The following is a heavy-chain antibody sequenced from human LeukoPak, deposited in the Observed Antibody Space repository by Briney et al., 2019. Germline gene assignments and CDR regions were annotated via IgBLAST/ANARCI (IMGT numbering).Heavy chain of an antibody. J-gene: IGHJ4*02. CDR2: FYYRRIA. CDR3: GREEDRSGD. CDR1: GGSISSSNYY. V-gene: IGHV4-39*07. Sequence: SETLSLTCTVSGGSISSSNYYWAWIRQPPGQGLDWIGRFYYRRIAYYNPSLKSQVTISVDTSKNQFSLSMSSVTAADTAVYYCGREEDRSGDWGQGTLVTVTS. D-gene: IGHD3-22*01.